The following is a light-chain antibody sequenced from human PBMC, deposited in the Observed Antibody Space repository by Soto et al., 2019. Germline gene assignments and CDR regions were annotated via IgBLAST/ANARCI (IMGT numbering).Light chain of an antibody. J-gene: IGKJ1*01. CDR2: DPS. CDR1: QSISSW. Sequence: DIQMTQSPSTLSASVGDRVTISCRVSQSISSWLAWYQQKPGKAPKLLIYDPSSLESGVPSRFSGSGSGTEFTLTISSLQPDDFATYYCQQYNSYSPEAFGQGTKVDIK. CDR3: QQYNSYSPEA. V-gene: IGKV1-5*01.